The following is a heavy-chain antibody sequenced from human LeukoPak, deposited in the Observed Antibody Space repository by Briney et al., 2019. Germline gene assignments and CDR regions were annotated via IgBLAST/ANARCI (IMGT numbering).Heavy chain of an antibody. J-gene: IGHJ5*02. CDR2: IYYSGST. CDR1: GGSISSSSYY. Sequence: PSETLSLTCTVSGGSISSSSYYWGWIRQPPGKGLEWIGSIYYSGSTYYNPSLKSRVTISVDTSKNQFSLKLSSVTAADTAVYYCARQGAAGCSGGSCYWGANWFDPWGQGTLVTVPS. D-gene: IGHD2-15*01. V-gene: IGHV4-39*01. CDR3: ARQGAAGCSGGSCYWGANWFDP.